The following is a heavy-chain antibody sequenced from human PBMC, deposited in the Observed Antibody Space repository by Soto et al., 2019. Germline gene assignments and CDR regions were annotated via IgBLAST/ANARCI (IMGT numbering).Heavy chain of an antibody. V-gene: IGHV3-23*01. CDR3: AKRTARTQIAVAGTGGMDV. J-gene: IGHJ6*02. Sequence: GGSLRLSFAASGFTFSSYAMSWVRQAPGKGLEWVSAISGSGGSTYYADSVKGRFTISRDNSKNTLYLQMNSLRAEDTAVYYCAKRTARTQIAVAGTGGMDVWGQGTTVTVSS. CDR1: GFTFSSYA. CDR2: ISGSGGST. D-gene: IGHD6-19*01.